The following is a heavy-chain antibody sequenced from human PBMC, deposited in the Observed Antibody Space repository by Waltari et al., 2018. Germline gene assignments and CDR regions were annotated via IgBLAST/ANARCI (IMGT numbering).Heavy chain of an antibody. Sequence: EVQLLESGGGLVQPGGSLRLTCAASGFTFSSYAMSWVRQAPGKGLEWFSVIYSGGSTNYAHSVKGRFTISRDNSKNTLYLQMNSLRAEDTAVYYCAKDSLWGSSSWSLEFDYWGQGTLVTVSS. CDR3: AKDSLWGSSSWSLEFDY. D-gene: IGHD3-16*01. V-gene: IGHV3-23*03. CDR1: GFTFSSYA. J-gene: IGHJ4*02. CDR2: IYSGGST.